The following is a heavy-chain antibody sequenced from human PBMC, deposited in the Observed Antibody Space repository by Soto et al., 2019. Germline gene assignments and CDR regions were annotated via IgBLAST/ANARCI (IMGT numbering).Heavy chain of an antibody. CDR1: GYNFTSYG. V-gene: IGHV1-18*01. Sequence: QVQLVQSGPELKKPGASVKVSCKTSGYNFTSYGINWVRQAPGQGLKWLGWISGYNGDTNYAQNVQGRISMTTDTATITAYMELRSVRSEDAAVYYCEIFHDFWGGKSTDDSWGQGTLVTVSS. CDR2: ISGYNGDT. J-gene: IGHJ4*02. D-gene: IGHD3-3*01. CDR3: EIFHDFWGGKSTDDS.